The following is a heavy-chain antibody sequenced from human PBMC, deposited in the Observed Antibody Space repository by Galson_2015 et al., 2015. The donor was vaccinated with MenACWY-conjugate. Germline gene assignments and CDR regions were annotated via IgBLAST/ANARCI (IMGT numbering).Heavy chain of an antibody. CDR1: GFTLSSYA. J-gene: IGHJ4*02. Sequence: SLRLSCAASGFTLSSYAMHWVRQAPGKGLEWVAVISYDGSNKYYADSVKGRFTISRDNSKNTLYLQMNSLRAEDTAVYYCARTGHSSGWYVLRGYFDYWGQGTLVTVSS. CDR2: ISYDGSNK. CDR3: ARTGHSSGWYVLRGYFDY. V-gene: IGHV3-30*04. D-gene: IGHD6-19*01.